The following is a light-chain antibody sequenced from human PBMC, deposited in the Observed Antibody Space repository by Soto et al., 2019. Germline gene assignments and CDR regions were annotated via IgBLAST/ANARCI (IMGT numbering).Light chain of an antibody. J-gene: IGKJ4*01. CDR1: QSISSY. V-gene: IGKV1-39*01. CDR3: QQSYSGLT. CDR2: AAS. Sequence: DIQMTQSPSTLSASVGDRVTITCRASQSISSYLNWYQQKPGKAPKLLIYAASSLQSGVPSRFSGSGSGTDFTLTISSLQPEDFATYYCQQSYSGLTFGGGTKVDNK.